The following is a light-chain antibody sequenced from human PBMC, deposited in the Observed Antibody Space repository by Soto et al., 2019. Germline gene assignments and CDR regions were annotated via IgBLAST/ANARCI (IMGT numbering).Light chain of an antibody. Sequence: QSALTQPASVSGSPGQSITISCTGTSSDIGSNNYVSWFQQRPGKAPTLIIYEVSSRPSGVSNHFSGSKSGNTASLTISGLLPEDEAEYYCSSYTPTTRRFGGGTKLTVL. V-gene: IGLV2-14*01. CDR2: EVS. CDR1: SSDIGSNNY. CDR3: SSYTPTTRR. J-gene: IGLJ3*02.